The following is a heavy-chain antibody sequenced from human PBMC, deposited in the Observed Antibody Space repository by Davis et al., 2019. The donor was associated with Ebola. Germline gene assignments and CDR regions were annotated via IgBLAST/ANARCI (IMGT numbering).Heavy chain of an antibody. J-gene: IGHJ4*02. V-gene: IGHV4-34*01. CDR2: INHSGST. CDR3: AIGFSIYGQQLVLTY. D-gene: IGHD6-13*01. Sequence: SETLSLTCAVYGGSSSGYYWSWIRQPPGKGLEWIGEINHSGSTNYNPSLKSRVTISLDTSKNQFSLKLSSVTAADTAVYYCAIGFSIYGQQLVLTYRGQGTLVTVSS. CDR1: GGSSSGYY.